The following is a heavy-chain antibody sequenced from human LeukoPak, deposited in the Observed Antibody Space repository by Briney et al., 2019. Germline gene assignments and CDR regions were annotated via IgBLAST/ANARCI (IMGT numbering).Heavy chain of an antibody. V-gene: IGHV3-15*01. CDR3: ANYYYGTDV. CDR1: GFIFSNAW. CDR2: IKSRSDGGTT. J-gene: IGHJ6*02. Sequence: PGGSLILSCIGSGFIFSNAWMSWVRQAPGEGLEWIGRIKSRSDGGTTEYAAPVKGRFSITRDDSRNMVYLQMNSLQSEDTAIYYCANYYYGTDVWGQGTTVTVSS.